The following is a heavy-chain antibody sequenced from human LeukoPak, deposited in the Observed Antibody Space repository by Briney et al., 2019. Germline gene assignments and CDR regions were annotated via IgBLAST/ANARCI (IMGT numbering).Heavy chain of an antibody. V-gene: IGHV3-48*01. CDR1: GFTLGSYS. Sequence: GGSLRLSCVASGFTLGSYSMNWVRQAPGKGLEWVSYISDTGSTIAYADSVKGRSTISRDNSKNTLYLQMNSLRSDGTAVYYCASQGAGLRYFQHWGQGTLVTVSS. CDR3: ASQGAGLRYFQH. D-gene: IGHD3-16*01. J-gene: IGHJ1*01. CDR2: ISDTGSTI.